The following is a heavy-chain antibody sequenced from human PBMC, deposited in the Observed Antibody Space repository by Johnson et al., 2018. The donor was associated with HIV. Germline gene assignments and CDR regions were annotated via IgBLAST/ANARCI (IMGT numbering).Heavy chain of an antibody. CDR1: GFTFSNFA. V-gene: IGHV3-30*04. CDR3: ARETNYYDSSGGLGLDI. Sequence: QVQLVESGGGLVQPGGSLRLSCAASGFTFSNFAMHWVRQAPGKGLEWVTFTSFDGSVNNSVDSVKGRFTISRDNAKNSLYLQMDSLRAEDTAVYYCARETNYYDSSGGLGLDIWGQGTMVTVSS. D-gene: IGHD3-22*01. J-gene: IGHJ3*02. CDR2: TSFDGSVN.